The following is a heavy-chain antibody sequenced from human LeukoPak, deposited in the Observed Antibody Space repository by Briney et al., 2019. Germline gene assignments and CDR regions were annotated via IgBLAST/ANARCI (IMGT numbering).Heavy chain of an antibody. CDR3: ARDYYSGSYYGEY. CDR1: GYTFTNYG. J-gene: IGHJ4*02. D-gene: IGHD1-26*01. CDR2: IXAXXXNT. V-gene: IGHV1-18*01. Sequence: ASVKXSCKASGYTFTNYGITXXXXXPGQGXXXXXWIXAXXXNTDYAXXXXXXXXMTTXXSTSTAYMEVRSLRSDDTAVYYCARDYYSGSYYGEYWGQGTLVTVSS.